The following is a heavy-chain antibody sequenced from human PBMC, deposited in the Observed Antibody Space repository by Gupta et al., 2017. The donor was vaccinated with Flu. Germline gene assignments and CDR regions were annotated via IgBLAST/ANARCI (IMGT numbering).Heavy chain of an antibody. V-gene: IGHV3-23*01. CDR2: ISGSGGST. J-gene: IGHJ3*02. CDR3: AKSESINSAFDI. D-gene: IGHD1-14*01. CDR1: GSTFSSYA. Sequence: EVQLLESGGGLVQPGGSLRLSCAAFGSTFSSYAMSWVRQAPGKGLEWVSAISGSGGSTYYADSVKGRFTISRDNSKNTLYLQMNSLRAEDTAVYYCAKSESINSAFDIWGQGTMVTVSS.